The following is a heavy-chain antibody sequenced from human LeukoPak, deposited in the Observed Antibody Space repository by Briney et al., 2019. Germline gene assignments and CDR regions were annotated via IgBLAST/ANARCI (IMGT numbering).Heavy chain of an antibody. J-gene: IGHJ4*01. Sequence: GGSLRLSCAASGFTFSSCAMSWVRQAPGKGLEWVSAISMSGENTYYADSVKGRFPISRDTSRYTLYLQMHSLRAEDTAVYYCAKLISSSSSRFPDYCGHGNLVTVSS. CDR3: AKLISSSSSRFPDY. CDR1: GFTFSSCA. D-gene: IGHD6-6*01. CDR2: ISMSGENT. V-gene: IGHV3-23*01.